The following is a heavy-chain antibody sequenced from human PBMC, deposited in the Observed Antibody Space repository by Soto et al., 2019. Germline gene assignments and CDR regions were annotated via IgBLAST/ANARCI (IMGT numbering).Heavy chain of an antibody. CDR2: IGRTGIDR. V-gene: IGHV3-21*01. CDR3: VCDDNRRY. D-gene: IGHD1-1*01. CDR1: GFSFSTST. Sequence: EVQLVESGGGLVKPGGSLRLSYAGSGFSFSTSTMNWVRQAPGKGLEFVSSIGRTGIDRYYIDSVKGRFTISRDNAQNSLYLQMNSLRAEDTALYYCVCDDNRRYWGQGTLVTVSS. J-gene: IGHJ4*02.